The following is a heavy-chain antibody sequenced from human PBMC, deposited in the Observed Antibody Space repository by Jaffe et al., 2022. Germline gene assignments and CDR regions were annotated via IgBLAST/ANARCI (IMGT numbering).Heavy chain of an antibody. CDR2: IYYSGST. J-gene: IGHJ4*02. CDR3: ARQFRSNYGRSPYYFDY. D-gene: IGHD4-4*01. V-gene: IGHV4-39*01. CDR1: GGSISSSSYY. Sequence: QLQLQESGPGLVKPSETLSLTCTVSGGSISSSSYYWGWIRQPPGKGLEWIGSIYYSGSTYYNPSLKSRVTISVDTSKNQFSLKLSSVTAADTAVYYCARQFRSNYGRSPYYFDYWGQGTLVTVSS.